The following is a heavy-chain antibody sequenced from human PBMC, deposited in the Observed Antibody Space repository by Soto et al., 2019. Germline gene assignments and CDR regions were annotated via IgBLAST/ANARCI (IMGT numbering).Heavy chain of an antibody. CDR1: GYTFTSYG. CDR3: ARDNRIQLWHTPIDY. Sequence: ASVKVSCKASGYTFTSYGISWVRQAPGQGLEWMGWISAYNGNTNYAQKLQGRVTMTTDTSTSTAYMELRSLRSDDTAVYYCARDNRIQLWHTPIDYCGQGTLVTVSS. J-gene: IGHJ4*02. V-gene: IGHV1-18*04. CDR2: ISAYNGNT. D-gene: IGHD5-18*01.